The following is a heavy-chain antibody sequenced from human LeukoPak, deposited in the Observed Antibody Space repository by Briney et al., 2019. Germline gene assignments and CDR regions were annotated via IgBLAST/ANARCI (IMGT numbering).Heavy chain of an antibody. J-gene: IGHJ6*03. CDR3: ARGIAAAVKTSYYYYMGV. D-gene: IGHD6-13*01. V-gene: IGHV4-34*01. CDR2: INHSGST. Sequence: SETLSLTCAVYGGSFSGYYWSWIRQPPGKGLEWVGEINHSGSTNYNPSLKSRVTISVDTSKNQFSLKLSSVTAADTAVYYCARGIAAAVKTSYYYYMGVWGKGTTVTVSS. CDR1: GGSFSGYY.